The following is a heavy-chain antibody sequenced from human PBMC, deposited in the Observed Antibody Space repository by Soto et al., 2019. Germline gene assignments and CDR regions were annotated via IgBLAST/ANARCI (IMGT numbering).Heavy chain of an antibody. Sequence: PGGSLRLSCTASGFTFSSYTMNWVRQAPGKGLEWVSSISSSSTYKYYAGSLKGRFTISRDNAKNSLYLQMDSLRAEDTALYYCARPLGGGVWSGFNYWGQGTLVTVSS. J-gene: IGHJ4*02. CDR3: ARPLGGGVWSGFNY. CDR2: ISSSSTYK. V-gene: IGHV3-21*01. D-gene: IGHD3-3*01. CDR1: GFTFSSYT.